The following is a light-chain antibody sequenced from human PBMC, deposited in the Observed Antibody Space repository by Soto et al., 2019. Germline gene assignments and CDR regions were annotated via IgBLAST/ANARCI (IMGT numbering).Light chain of an antibody. CDR2: AAT. Sequence: DIQMTQSPSSVSASVGDSVTITCRASQGISTYLAWYQQKPGKPPSLLIYAATTLQSGVPSRFSGSVSGTDVTLTITSLQPEDFATYYCQQANTLPRTFGQGTKLENK. CDR1: QGISTY. V-gene: IGKV1-12*01. J-gene: IGKJ2*02. CDR3: QQANTLPRT.